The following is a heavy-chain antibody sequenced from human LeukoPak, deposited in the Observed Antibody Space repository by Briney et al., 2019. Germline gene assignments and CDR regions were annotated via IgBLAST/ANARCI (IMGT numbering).Heavy chain of an antibody. CDR1: GYSISSGYY. Sequence: TSETLSLTCAVSGYSISSGYYWGWIRQPPGKGLEWIGNVYQSGITYYNASLKSRVTISVDTSKNQFSLKLNSVTAADTAVYYCARHYSNSYFDYWGQGTLVTVSS. V-gene: IGHV4-38-2*01. CDR2: VYQSGIT. D-gene: IGHD4-11*01. J-gene: IGHJ4*02. CDR3: ARHYSNSYFDY.